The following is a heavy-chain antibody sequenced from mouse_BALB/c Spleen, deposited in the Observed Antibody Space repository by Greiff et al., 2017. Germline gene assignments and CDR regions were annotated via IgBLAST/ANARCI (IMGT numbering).Heavy chain of an antibody. V-gene: IGHV5-4*02. CDR3: ARGGGSSLYYYAMDY. CDR1: GFTFSDYY. CDR2: ISDGGSYT. D-gene: IGHD1-1*01. J-gene: IGHJ4*01. Sequence: DVKLVESGGGLVKPGGSLKLSCAASGFTFSDYYMYWVRQTPEKRLEWVATISDGGSYTYYPDSVKGRFTISRDNAKNNLYLQMSSLKSEDTAMYYCARGGGSSLYYYAMDYWGQGTSVTVSS.